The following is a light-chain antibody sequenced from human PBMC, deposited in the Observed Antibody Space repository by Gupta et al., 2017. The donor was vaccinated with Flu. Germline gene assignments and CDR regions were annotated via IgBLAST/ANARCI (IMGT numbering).Light chain of an antibody. CDR2: DAK. CDR3: QQTHTSPRT. J-gene: IGKJ1*01. Sequence: GDRVIITCGASQTSGTHFNWYQVKLGEAPKLLIYDAKTLKRGVPSRFSGNGSGTDFTLTINGLQPEDFANYFCQQTHTSPRTFGQGTKVEIK. CDR1: QTSGTH. V-gene: IGKV1-39*01.